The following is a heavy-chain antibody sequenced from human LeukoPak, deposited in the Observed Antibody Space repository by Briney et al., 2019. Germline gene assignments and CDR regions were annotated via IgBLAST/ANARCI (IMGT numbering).Heavy chain of an antibody. V-gene: IGHV4-34*01. Sequence: SETLSLTCAVYGGSFSGYYWNWIRQPPGKGLEWIGEINHSGSTNYNPSLKSRVTISVDTSMNQFSLKLSSVTAVDTAVYYCARMGGRITMVRGADPWGQGTLVTVSS. D-gene: IGHD3-10*01. CDR3: ARMGGRITMVRGADP. CDR1: GGSFSGYY. CDR2: INHSGST. J-gene: IGHJ5*02.